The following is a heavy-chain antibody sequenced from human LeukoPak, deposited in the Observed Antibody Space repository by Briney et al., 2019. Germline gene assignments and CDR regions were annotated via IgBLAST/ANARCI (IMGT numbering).Heavy chain of an antibody. CDR3: ARHTRVPTAQPLYMDV. CDR2: ISAYNGNT. V-gene: IGHV1-18*01. Sequence: ASVKVSCKASGYTFTSYGISWVRQAPGQGLEWMGWISAYNGNTNYAQKLQGRVTMTTDTSTGTAYMELRSLRSDDTAVYYCARHTRVPTAQPLYMDVWGKGTTVTVSS. J-gene: IGHJ6*03. CDR1: GYTFTSYG. D-gene: IGHD2-2*01.